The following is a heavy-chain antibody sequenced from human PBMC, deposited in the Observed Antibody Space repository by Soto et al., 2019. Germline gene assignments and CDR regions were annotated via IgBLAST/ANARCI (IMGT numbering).Heavy chain of an antibody. CDR3: ARRNLFRSGYYKDY. V-gene: IGHV1-18*01. D-gene: IGHD3-3*01. Sequence: ASVKVSCKASGYTFTSYGISWVRQAPGQGLEWMGWISAYDGNTNYAQKLQGRVTMTTDTSTSTAYMELRSLRSDDTAVYYCARRNLFRSGYYKDYWGQGTLVTVSS. CDR2: ISAYDGNT. J-gene: IGHJ4*02. CDR1: GYTFTSYG.